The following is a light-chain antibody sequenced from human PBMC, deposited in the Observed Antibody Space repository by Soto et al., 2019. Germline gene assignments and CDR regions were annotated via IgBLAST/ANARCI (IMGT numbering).Light chain of an antibody. V-gene: IGKV3-20*01. CDR3: QQYDNLLT. J-gene: IGKJ4*01. CDR1: QSVSSNY. CDR2: GAS. Sequence: EIVLTQSPGTLSLSPGERATLSCRASQSVSSNYLAWYQQKPGQAPRLLIYGASNRATGVPDRFSGSGSGTDFTLTISRLEPEDFAVYYCQQYDNLLTFGGGTKVEIK.